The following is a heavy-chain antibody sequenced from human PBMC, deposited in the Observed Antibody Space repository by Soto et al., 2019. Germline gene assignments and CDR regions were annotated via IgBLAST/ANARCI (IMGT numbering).Heavy chain of an antibody. Sequence: PGGSLRLSCAASGFTFSSYAMSWVRQAPGKGLEWVSAISGSGGSTYYADSVKGRFTISRDNSKNTLYLQMNSLRAEDTAVYYCAKDLGQGYGDYDMETYYYYGMDVWGQGTTVTVSS. CDR2: ISGSGGST. V-gene: IGHV3-23*01. CDR3: AKDLGQGYGDYDMETYYYYGMDV. CDR1: GFTFSSYA. J-gene: IGHJ6*02. D-gene: IGHD4-17*01.